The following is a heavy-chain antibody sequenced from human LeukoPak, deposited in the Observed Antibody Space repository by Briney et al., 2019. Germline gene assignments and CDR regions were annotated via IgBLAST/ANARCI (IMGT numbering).Heavy chain of an antibody. V-gene: IGHV3-23*01. D-gene: IGHD3-22*01. Sequence: GGSLRLSCAASGLTFSSYAMSWVRQAPGKGLEWVSAISGSGGSTYYADSVKGRFTISRDNSKNTLYLQMNSLRAEDTAVYYCARSLLPGPTFDYWGQGTLVTVSS. J-gene: IGHJ4*02. CDR3: ARSLLPGPTFDY. CDR1: GLTFSSYA. CDR2: ISGSGGST.